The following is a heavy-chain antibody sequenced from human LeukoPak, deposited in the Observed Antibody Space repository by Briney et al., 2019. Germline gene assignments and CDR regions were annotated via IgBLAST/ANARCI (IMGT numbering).Heavy chain of an antibody. D-gene: IGHD3-3*01. V-gene: IGHV1-18*01. CDR1: GYTFTSYG. CDR2: ISAYNGNT. CDR3: ARDVAPYYDFWSGYYKAPFDY. J-gene: IGHJ4*02. Sequence: ASVKVSCKASGYTFTSYGISWVRQAPGQGLEWMGWISAYNGNTNYAQKLQGRVTMTTDTSASTAYMELRSLRSDDTAVYYCARDVAPYYDFWSGYYKAPFDYWGQGTLVTVSS.